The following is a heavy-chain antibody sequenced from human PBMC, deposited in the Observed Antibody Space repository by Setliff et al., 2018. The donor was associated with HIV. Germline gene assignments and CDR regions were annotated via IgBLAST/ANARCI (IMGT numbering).Heavy chain of an antibody. CDR1: GVSVSSGGYY. CDR2: IYAPGTT. V-gene: IGHV4-61*02. J-gene: IGHJ4*02. CDR3: ARGEWELHGFDF. Sequence: KTSETLSLTCTVSGVSVSSGGYYWSWIRQPAGKGLEWIGRIYAPGTTNYNPSLRSRVIMSLDTSKNQFSLSLSSVTAADTALYFCARGEWELHGFDFWGRGAQVTVSS. D-gene: IGHD1-26*01.